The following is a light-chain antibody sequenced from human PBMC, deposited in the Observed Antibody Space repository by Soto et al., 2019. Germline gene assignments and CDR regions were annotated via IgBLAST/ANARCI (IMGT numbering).Light chain of an antibody. CDR1: QTINSW. J-gene: IGKJ1*01. Sequence: MYKSLSTLSAKIGERVTITCRASQTINSWLAWYQQKPGKAPKVLIFDASSLKTGVPSRFSGSGSGTEFTLTISNLQPDDFATYYCQQYDSYFSGPFGHVAKVDIK. V-gene: IGKV1-5*01. CDR3: QQYDSYFSGP. CDR2: DAS.